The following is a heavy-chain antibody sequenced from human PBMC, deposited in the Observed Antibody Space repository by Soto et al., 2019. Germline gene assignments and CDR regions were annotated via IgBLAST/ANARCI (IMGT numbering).Heavy chain of an antibody. Sequence: ASVKVSCKASGYTFTSYGISWVRQAPGQGLEWMGWISAYNGNTNYAQKLQGRVTMTTDTSTSTAYMELRSLRSDDTAVYYCAKDQRNYDFWSGYPYYFDYWGQGTLVTVSS. V-gene: IGHV1-18*01. CDR2: ISAYNGNT. D-gene: IGHD3-3*01. CDR3: AKDQRNYDFWSGYPYYFDY. CDR1: GYTFTSYG. J-gene: IGHJ4*02.